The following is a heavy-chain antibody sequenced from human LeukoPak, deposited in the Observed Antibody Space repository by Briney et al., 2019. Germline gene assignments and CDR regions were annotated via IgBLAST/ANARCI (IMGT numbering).Heavy chain of an antibody. J-gene: IGHJ4*02. CDR1: GGSISSSSYY. Sequence: SETLSLTCTVSGGSISSSSYYWGWIRQPPGKGLEWIGSIYYSGSTYYNPSLKSRVTISVDTSKNQFSLKLSSVTAADTAVYYCAREGYSGYGLRGYSRSFDYWGQGTLVTVSS. D-gene: IGHD5-12*01. V-gene: IGHV4-39*02. CDR3: AREGYSGYGLRGYSRSFDY. CDR2: IYYSGST.